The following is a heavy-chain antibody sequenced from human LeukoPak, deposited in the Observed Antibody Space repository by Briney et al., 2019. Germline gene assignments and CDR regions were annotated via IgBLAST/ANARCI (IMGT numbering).Heavy chain of an antibody. Sequence: GGSLRLSCAASGFTFSSYGMSWVRQAPGKGLEWVSYIRSSSSTMYYAASVKGRFTISRDNAKSSLYLQMSSLRDEDTAVYYCARARGYNHGPQDYYFDYWGQGTLVTVSS. CDR3: ARARGYNHGPQDYYFDY. J-gene: IGHJ4*02. D-gene: IGHD5-18*01. CDR1: GFTFSSYG. CDR2: IRSSSSTM. V-gene: IGHV3-48*02.